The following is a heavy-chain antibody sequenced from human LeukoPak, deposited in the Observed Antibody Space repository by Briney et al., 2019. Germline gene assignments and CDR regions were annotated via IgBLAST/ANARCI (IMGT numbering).Heavy chain of an antibody. Sequence: GGSLRLSCAASGFSFSTYAMSWVRQAPGKGLEWVSTISGSAGSAYYAGSVKGRFTISRDNSKNSLYLQMNSLRAEDTAVYYCARGHGDFDFWGQGTLVTVSS. J-gene: IGHJ5*01. CDR1: GFSFSTYA. CDR3: ARGHGDFDF. CDR2: ISGSAGSA. D-gene: IGHD4-17*01. V-gene: IGHV3-23*01.